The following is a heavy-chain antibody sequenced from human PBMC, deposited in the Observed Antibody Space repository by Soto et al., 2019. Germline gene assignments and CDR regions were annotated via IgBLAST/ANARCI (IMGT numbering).Heavy chain of an antibody. CDR2: ISAYNGNT. Sequence: ASVKVSCKASGYTFTSYGISWVRQTPGQGLEWMGWISAYNGNTNYAQKLQGRVTMTTDTSTSTAYMELRSLRSDDTAVYYCARYSKARFLEVLPSSSYCYYGRVVWGQGTTVTV. V-gene: IGHV1-18*01. D-gene: IGHD3-3*01. J-gene: IGHJ6*02. CDR1: GYTFTSYG. CDR3: ARYSKARFLEVLPSSSYCYYGRVV.